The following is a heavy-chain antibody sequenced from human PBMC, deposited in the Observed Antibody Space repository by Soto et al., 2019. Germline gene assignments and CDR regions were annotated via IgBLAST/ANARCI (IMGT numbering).Heavy chain of an antibody. D-gene: IGHD3-22*01. CDR3: AREGQTYYYDSSGYYSVHY. V-gene: IGHV6-1*01. J-gene: IGHJ4*02. CDR2: TYYRSKWHY. CDR1: GDSVSNYSVA. Sequence: TLSLTCAISGDSVSNYSVAWNWVRQSPSRGLEWLGRTYYRSKWHYDYAPSVRSRITINPDTSKNHFSLQLNSVSPEDTAVYYCAREGQTYYYDSSGYYSVHYWGQGTLVTVSS.